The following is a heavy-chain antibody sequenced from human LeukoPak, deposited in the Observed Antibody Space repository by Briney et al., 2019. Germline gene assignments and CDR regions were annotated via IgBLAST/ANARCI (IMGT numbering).Heavy chain of an antibody. CDR3: ARSWVVTYYFDY. V-gene: IGHV3-30-3*01. Sequence: TGRSPRLSCAASGFTFSSYAMHGVRQAPGKGLEWVAVISYDGSNKYYADSVKGRFTISRDNSKNTLYLQMNSLRAEDTAVYYCARSWVVTYYFDYWGQGTLVTVSS. J-gene: IGHJ4*02. D-gene: IGHD4-23*01. CDR1: GFTFSSYA. CDR2: ISYDGSNK.